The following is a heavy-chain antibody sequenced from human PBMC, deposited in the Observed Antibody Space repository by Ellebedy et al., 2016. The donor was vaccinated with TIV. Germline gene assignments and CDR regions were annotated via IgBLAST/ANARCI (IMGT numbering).Heavy chain of an antibody. CDR2: ISGSGAHI. Sequence: PGGSLRLSCAASGLTFMDHAMTWVRQTPGKGLEWVSAISGSGAHIYYADSVRGRFTIFRDNSKNTLFLLMNSLTAEDTAVYYCAKNLGATKSYDYWGQGTLVTVSS. D-gene: IGHD3-10*01. J-gene: IGHJ4*02. CDR1: GLTFMDHA. CDR3: AKNLGATKSYDY. V-gene: IGHV3-23*01.